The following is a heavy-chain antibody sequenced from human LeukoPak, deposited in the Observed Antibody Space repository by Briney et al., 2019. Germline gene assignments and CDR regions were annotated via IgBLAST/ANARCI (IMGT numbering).Heavy chain of an antibody. Sequence: GASVKVSCKASGGTFSSYAISWVRQAPGQGLEWMGGTIAIFGTANYAQKFQGRVTITADESTSTAYMELSSLRSEDTAVYYCARRQHSSSSYFDYWGQGTLVTVSS. D-gene: IGHD6-6*01. CDR3: ARRQHSSSSYFDY. CDR1: GGTFSSYA. J-gene: IGHJ4*02. V-gene: IGHV1-69*13. CDR2: TIAIFGTA.